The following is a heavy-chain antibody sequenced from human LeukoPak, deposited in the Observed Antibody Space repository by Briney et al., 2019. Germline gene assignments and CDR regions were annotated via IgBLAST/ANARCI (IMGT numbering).Heavy chain of an antibody. D-gene: IGHD3-3*01. Sequence: SETLSLTCAVHGGSFSGYYWSWIRQPPGKGLEWIGEINQIGSTNYNPSLKSRVTISIDTSKNQFSLKLSSVTAADTAVYYCARLRFLEWLFTRWFDPWGQGTLVTVSS. CDR2: INQIGST. CDR1: GGSFSGYY. J-gene: IGHJ5*02. V-gene: IGHV4-34*01. CDR3: ARLRFLEWLFTRWFDP.